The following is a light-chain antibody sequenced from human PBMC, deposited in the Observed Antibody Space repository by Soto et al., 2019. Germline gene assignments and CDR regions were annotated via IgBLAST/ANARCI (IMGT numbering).Light chain of an antibody. CDR2: DAS. V-gene: IGKV3-11*01. Sequence: SPSTLSLKPREGATLSCRASQSINTYLSWYQQKPFQPPRLLIYDASKRATGIPARVSGSGSGTEFTLTITSLKSEDFAVYYCQQRSIWPITFCQ. CDR1: QSINTY. CDR3: QQRSIWPIT. J-gene: IGKJ5*01.